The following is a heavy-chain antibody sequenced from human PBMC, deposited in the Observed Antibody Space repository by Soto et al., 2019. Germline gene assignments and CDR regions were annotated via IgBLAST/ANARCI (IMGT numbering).Heavy chain of an antibody. CDR3: AKEVVPAAKYYYYGMDV. V-gene: IGHV3-30*18. CDR2: ISNDGSNK. Sequence: PGGSLRLSCVVSGFTFSNYGMHWVRQAPGKGLERVAVISNDGSNKYYADSVKGRFTISRDNSKNTLYLQMNSLRAEDTAVYYCAKEVVPAAKYYYYGMDVWGQGTTVTVSS. CDR1: GFTFSNYG. D-gene: IGHD2-2*01. J-gene: IGHJ6*02.